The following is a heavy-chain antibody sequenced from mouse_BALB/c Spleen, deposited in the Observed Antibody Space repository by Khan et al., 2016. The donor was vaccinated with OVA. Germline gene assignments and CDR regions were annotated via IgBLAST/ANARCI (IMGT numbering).Heavy chain of an antibody. CDR1: GYTFTTYD. V-gene: IGHV1S56*01. J-gene: IGHJ4*01. CDR2: IFPGDGTT. Sequence: QVHVKQSGAELVEPGASVKLSCKASGYTFTTYDINWVRQRPEQGLEWIGWIFPGDGTTKYNENFKGKATLTTDKSSNTAYMHLSRLTSEDSAVYFCARDSAMDYWGQGTSVTVSS. CDR3: ARDSAMDY.